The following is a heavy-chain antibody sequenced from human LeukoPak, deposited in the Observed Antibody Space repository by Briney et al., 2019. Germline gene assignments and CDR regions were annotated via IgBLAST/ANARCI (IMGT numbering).Heavy chain of an antibody. V-gene: IGHV3-23*01. D-gene: IGHD3-9*01. CDR3: AKDIVLRYFDWPIQH. CDR1: GFTFSSYW. J-gene: IGHJ1*01. Sequence: GGSLRLSCAASGFTFSSYWMSWVRQAPGKGLEWVSAISGSGGSTYYADSVKGRFTISRDNSKNTLYLQMNSLRAEDTAVYYCAKDIVLRYFDWPIQHWGQGTLVTVSS. CDR2: ISGSGGST.